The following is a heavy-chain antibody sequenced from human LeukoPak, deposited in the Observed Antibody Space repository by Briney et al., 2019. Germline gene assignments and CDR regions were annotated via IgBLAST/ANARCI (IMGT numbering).Heavy chain of an antibody. Sequence: SETLSLTCTVSGGSISSYYWSWIRQPPGKGLEWIGYIYYSGSTNYNPSLKSRVTISVDTSKNQFSLKLSSATAADTAVYYCARAANWGFVTYFDYWGQGTLVTVSS. V-gene: IGHV4-59*01. J-gene: IGHJ4*02. D-gene: IGHD7-27*01. CDR2: IYYSGST. CDR3: ARAANWGFVTYFDY. CDR1: GGSISSYY.